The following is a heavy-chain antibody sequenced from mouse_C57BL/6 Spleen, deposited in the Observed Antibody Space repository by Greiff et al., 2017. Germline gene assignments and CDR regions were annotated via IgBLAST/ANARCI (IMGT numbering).Heavy chain of an antibody. CDR2: INYDGSST. CDR3: AREGYYYGSSYRYAMDY. Sequence: DVKLVESEGGLVQPGSSMKLSCTASGFTFSDYYMAWVRQVPEKGLEWVANINYDGSSTYYLDSLKSRFIISRDNAKNILYLQMSSLKSEDTATYYCAREGYYYGSSYRYAMDYWGQGTSVTVSS. J-gene: IGHJ4*01. V-gene: IGHV5-16*01. CDR1: GFTFSDYY. D-gene: IGHD1-1*01.